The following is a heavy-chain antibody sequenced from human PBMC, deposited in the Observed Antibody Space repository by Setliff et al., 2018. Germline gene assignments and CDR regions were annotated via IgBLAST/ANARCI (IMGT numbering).Heavy chain of an antibody. J-gene: IGHJ4*02. D-gene: IGHD3-3*01. Sequence: GGSLRLSCVASGFSFSNYWMNWVRQAPGKGLEWVANIKQDGSEKNYVDSVKGRFTISRDNAMNSLYLQMNSLRVADTAVYFCAKVGIFGGGYFDFWGQGTLVTVSS. CDR2: IKQDGSEK. CDR1: GFSFSNYW. CDR3: AKVGIFGGGYFDF. V-gene: IGHV3-7*01.